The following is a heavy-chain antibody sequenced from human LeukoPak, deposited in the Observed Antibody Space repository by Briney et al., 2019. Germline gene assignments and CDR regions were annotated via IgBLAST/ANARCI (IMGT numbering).Heavy chain of an antibody. CDR3: ARGRTTWLLPL. D-gene: IGHD3-22*01. J-gene: IGHJ4*02. V-gene: IGHV4-34*01. CDR1: GGSFSGYY. CDR2: INHSGST. Sequence: SETLSLTCAVYGGSFSGYYWSWIRQPPGKGLEWIGEINHSGSTNYNPSLKSRVTISVDTSKNQFSLKLSSVTAADTAVYYCARGRTTWLLPLWGQGTLVTVSS.